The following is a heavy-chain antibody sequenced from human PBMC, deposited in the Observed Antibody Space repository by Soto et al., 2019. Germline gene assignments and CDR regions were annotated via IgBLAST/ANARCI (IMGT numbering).Heavy chain of an antibody. Sequence: QVQLVESGGGVVQPGRSLRLSCAASGFTFSSYAMHWVRQAPGKGLEWVAVISYDGSNKYYADSVKGRFTISRDNSKNPLYLQMNSLRAEDTAVYYCARSTEPRSVDEMDVWGQGTTVTVSS. D-gene: IGHD5-12*01. CDR3: ARSTEPRSVDEMDV. CDR1: GFTFSSYA. CDR2: ISYDGSNK. V-gene: IGHV3-30-3*01. J-gene: IGHJ6*02.